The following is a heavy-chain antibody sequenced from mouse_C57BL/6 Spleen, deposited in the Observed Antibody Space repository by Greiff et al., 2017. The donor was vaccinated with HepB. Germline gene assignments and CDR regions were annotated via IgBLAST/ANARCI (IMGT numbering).Heavy chain of an antibody. CDR3: AKGNYSNYVWYFDG. D-gene: IGHD2-5*01. Sequence: QVQLQQPGTELVKPGASVKLSCKASGYTFTSYWMHWVKQRPGQGLEWIGNINPSNGGTNYNEKFKSKATLTVDKSSSTAYMQLSSLTSEDSAVYYCAKGNYSNYVWYFDGWGTGTTVTVSS. V-gene: IGHV1-53*01. J-gene: IGHJ1*03. CDR2: INPSNGGT. CDR1: GYTFTSYW.